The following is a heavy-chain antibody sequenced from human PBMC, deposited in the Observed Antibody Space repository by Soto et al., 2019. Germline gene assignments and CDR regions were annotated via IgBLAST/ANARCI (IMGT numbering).Heavy chain of an antibody. CDR2: IRKDGSEK. V-gene: IGHV3-7*03. J-gene: IGHJ4*02. Sequence: EVQLVESGGGLVQPGGSLRLSCAASGFSISSYWMHWVRQAPGKGLEWVAIIRKDGSEKDYVDSVKGRFTISRDNAKNSLYLQMNSPRADDTAVYYCAGGSGWLSDYWGRGTLVTVSS. D-gene: IGHD6-19*01. CDR3: AGGSGWLSDY. CDR1: GFSISSYW.